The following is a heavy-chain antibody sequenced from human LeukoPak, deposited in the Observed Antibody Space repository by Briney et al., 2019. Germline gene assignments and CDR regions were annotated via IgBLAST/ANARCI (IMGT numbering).Heavy chain of an antibody. CDR3: ARACSVATILLDY. Sequence: ASVKVSCKASGYTFTGYYMHWVRQAPGQGLEWMGWINPNSGGTNYAQKFQGRVTMTRDTSISTAYMELSRLRSDDTAVYYCARACSVATILLDYWGQGTLVTVSS. V-gene: IGHV1-2*02. CDR2: INPNSGGT. CDR1: GYTFTGYY. J-gene: IGHJ4*02. D-gene: IGHD5-24*01.